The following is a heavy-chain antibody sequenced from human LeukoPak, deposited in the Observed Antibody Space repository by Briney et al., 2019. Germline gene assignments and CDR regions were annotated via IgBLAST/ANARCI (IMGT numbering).Heavy chain of an antibody. CDR1: GFTFSKAW. D-gene: IGHD3-10*01. J-gene: IGHJ4*02. Sequence: AGGSLRLSCAASGFTFSKAWMSWVRQAPGKGLEWVAFIRYDGSNKYYADSVKGRFTISRDNSKNTLYLQMNSLRAEDTAVYYCAKGVWFGEGYYFDYWGQGTLVTVSS. V-gene: IGHV3-30*02. CDR2: IRYDGSNK. CDR3: AKGVWFGEGYYFDY.